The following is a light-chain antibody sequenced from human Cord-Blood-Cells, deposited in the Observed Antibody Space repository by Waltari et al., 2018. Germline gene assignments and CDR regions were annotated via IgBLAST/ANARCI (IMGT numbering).Light chain of an antibody. Sequence: SYVLTQPPSVSVAPGKTARITCGGNNIGSKSVHWYQQKPGQPPVLVIHYDSDRPSGIPDRWSGHKCGNPASLTMCRVVAGDEAAHYCQVWDSSSDHPLGGGIKLLVL. CDR2: YDS. J-gene: IGLJ3*02. V-gene: IGLV3-21*04. CDR3: QVWDSSSDHP. CDR1: NIGSKS.